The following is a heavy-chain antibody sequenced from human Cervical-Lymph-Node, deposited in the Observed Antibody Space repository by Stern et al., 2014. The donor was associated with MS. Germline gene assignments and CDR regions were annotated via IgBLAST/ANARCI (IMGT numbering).Heavy chain of an antibody. CDR3: AKDGSYCSGGSCYSAGH. Sequence: VQLLESGGGVVQPGRSLRLSCAASRFSFSSYGMHWVRQAPGKGLGWVAVISYDGSNTYYADSVKGRFTISRDNSKNTLYLQMNSLRTEDTAVYFCAKDGSYCSGGSCYSAGHWGQGTLVTVSS. CDR2: ISYDGSNT. J-gene: IGHJ4*02. V-gene: IGHV3-30*18. D-gene: IGHD2-15*01. CDR1: RFSFSSYG.